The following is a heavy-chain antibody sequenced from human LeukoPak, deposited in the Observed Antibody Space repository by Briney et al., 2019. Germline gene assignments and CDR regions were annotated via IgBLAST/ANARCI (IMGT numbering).Heavy chain of an antibody. J-gene: IGHJ5*02. CDR3: ASFRSSWWRPDDYRFDP. V-gene: IGHV4-39*01. Sequence: KPSETLSLTCTVSGGSISSSSSFWGWIRQPPGKGLEWIGTFYYSGSTYYNPSLKSRVTISVDTSKNQFSLKLNSVTAADTAVYYCASFRSSWWRPDDYRFDPWGQGTLVTVSS. D-gene: IGHD2-21*02. CDR2: FYYSGST. CDR1: GGSISSSSSF.